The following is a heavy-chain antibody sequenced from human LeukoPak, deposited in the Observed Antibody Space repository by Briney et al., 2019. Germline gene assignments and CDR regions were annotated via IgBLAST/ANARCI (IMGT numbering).Heavy chain of an antibody. Sequence: GGSLRLSCEVSGVIVSSNYLSWVRQPPGKGLEWVSVLYSGGSTFYADSVKGRFIISRDNSKNTVFLQMNSLRAEDTAVYYCARVQGHALPTNALDFWGQGAMVTVSS. CDR3: ARVQGHALPTNALDF. J-gene: IGHJ3*01. CDR1: GVIVSSNY. V-gene: IGHV3-66*01. D-gene: IGHD5-12*01. CDR2: LYSGGST.